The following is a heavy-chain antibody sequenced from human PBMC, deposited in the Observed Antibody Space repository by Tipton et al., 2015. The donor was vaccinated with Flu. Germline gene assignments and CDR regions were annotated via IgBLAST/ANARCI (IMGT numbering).Heavy chain of an antibody. CDR1: GGSLSSFY. Sequence: TLSLTCSVSGGSLSSFYWSWIRQPAGKGLEYIGRIYSSGSTNYNPSFKSRVSMSLDASKTQFSLNLNSVTAADTAMYYCARGSGSETHVMFDYWGQGTLVTVSS. CDR2: IYSSGST. V-gene: IGHV4-4*07. CDR3: ARGSGSETHVMFDY. J-gene: IGHJ4*02. D-gene: IGHD3-10*01.